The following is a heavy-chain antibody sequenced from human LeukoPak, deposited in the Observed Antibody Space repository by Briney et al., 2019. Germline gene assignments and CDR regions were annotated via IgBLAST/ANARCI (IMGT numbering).Heavy chain of an antibody. J-gene: IGHJ5*02. CDR2: INWNGGST. CDR1: GFTFDDYG. D-gene: IGHD2-21*01. V-gene: IGHV3-20*04. CDR3: ARALGEGWFDP. Sequence: GGPLRLFCAASGFTFDDYGMSWVRQSPGKGLEWVSGINWNGGSTGYADSVKGRFTISRDNAKNSLYLQMNSLRAEDTALYYCARALGEGWFDPWGQGTLVTVSS.